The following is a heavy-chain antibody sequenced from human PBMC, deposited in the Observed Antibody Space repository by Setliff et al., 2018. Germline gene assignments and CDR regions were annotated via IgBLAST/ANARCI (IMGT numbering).Heavy chain of an antibody. V-gene: IGHV4-34*01. J-gene: IGHJ4*02. Sequence: TSETLSLTCSVSGGSVYRDGYYWTWIRHHPGKGLEWIGEINHSGSTNYNPSLKSRVTISIDTSKNQFSLNLSSATATDTAVYFCARGRNIEARLLDSWGQGTLVTVS. CDR1: GGSVYRDGYY. CDR3: ARGRNIEARLLDS. CDR2: INHSGST. D-gene: IGHD6-6*01.